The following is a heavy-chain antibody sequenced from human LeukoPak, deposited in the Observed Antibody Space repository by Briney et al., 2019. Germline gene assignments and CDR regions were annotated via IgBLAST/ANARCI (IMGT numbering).Heavy chain of an antibody. CDR1: GYSFTSYW. CDR2: IDPSDSYT. CDR3: ARHHQGYSYGYGFDY. D-gene: IGHD5-18*01. Sequence: GESLMISCKGSGYSFTSYWISWVRQMPGKGLEWMGRIDPSDSYTNYSPSFQGHVTISADKSISTAYLQWSSLKASDTAMYYCARHHQGYSYGYGFDYWGQGTLVTVSS. V-gene: IGHV5-10-1*01. J-gene: IGHJ4*02.